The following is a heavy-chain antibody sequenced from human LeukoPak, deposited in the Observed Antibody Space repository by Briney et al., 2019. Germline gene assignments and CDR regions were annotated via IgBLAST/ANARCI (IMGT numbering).Heavy chain of an antibody. Sequence: GGSLRLSCAASGFTFSSYAMTWVRQAPGKGLEWVSTISGSGGSTHCADSAKGRFTISRDNSKNTLYLQMNSLRAGDTAVYYCAKDRRTDYRGAWYWGQGTLVSVSS. J-gene: IGHJ4*02. CDR1: GFTFSSYA. V-gene: IGHV3-23*01. CDR3: AKDRRTDYRGAWY. D-gene: IGHD6-19*01. CDR2: ISGSGGST.